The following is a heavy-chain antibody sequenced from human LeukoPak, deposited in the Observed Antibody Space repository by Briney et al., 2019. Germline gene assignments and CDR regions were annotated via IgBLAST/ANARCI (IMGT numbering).Heavy chain of an antibody. CDR1: GGSISSYY. D-gene: IGHD2-2*01. CDR2: IYYSGST. CDR3: ARDQGDIVVVPAAERVGHYGMDV. J-gene: IGHJ6*02. V-gene: IGHV4-59*01. Sequence: SETLSLTCTVSGGSISSYYWSWIRQPPGKGLEWIGYIYYSGSTNYNPSLKSRVTISVDTSKNQFSLKLSSVTAADTAVYYCARDQGDIVVVPAAERVGHYGMDVWGQGTTVTVSS.